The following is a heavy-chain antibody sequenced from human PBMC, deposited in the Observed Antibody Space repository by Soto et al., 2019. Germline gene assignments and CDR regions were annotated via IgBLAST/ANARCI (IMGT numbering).Heavy chain of an antibody. J-gene: IGHJ4*02. D-gene: IGHD3-10*01. Sequence: QVQLVQSGAEVKKPGASVKVSCKASGYTFTSYYMHWVRQAPGQGLEWVGIINPSGGSTTYAQKFQGRVTMTRDTSTSTVYMELSSLRSEDTAVYYCVRDRGGGSGSYYTTPGCWGQGTLVTVSS. CDR1: GYTFTSYY. CDR3: VRDRGGGSGSYYTTPGC. CDR2: INPSGGST. V-gene: IGHV1-46*01.